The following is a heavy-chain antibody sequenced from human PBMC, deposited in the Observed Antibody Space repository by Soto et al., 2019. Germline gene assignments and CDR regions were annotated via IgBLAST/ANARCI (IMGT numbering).Heavy chain of an antibody. CDR1: GFTFDDYA. V-gene: IGHV3-9*01. CDR2: ISWNSGSI. Sequence: EVQLVESGGGLVQPGRSLRLSCAASGFTFDDYAMHWVRQAPGKGLEWVSGISWNSGSIGYADSVKGRFIISRDNAKNSLYLQMNSLRAEDTALYYCAKGSIAAAGRPNFNFDYWGQGTLVTVSS. CDR3: AKGSIAAAGRPNFNFDY. D-gene: IGHD6-13*01. J-gene: IGHJ4*02.